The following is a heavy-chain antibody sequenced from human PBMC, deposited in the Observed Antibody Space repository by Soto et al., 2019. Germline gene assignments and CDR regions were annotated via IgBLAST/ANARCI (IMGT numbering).Heavy chain of an antibody. Sequence: QITLKESGPTLVKPTQTLTLTCTFSGFSLTRGVAVGWIRQPPGKALEWLALIYWDDDKRYSPSLKSRLTITKDTSKNPVVLTMTNLGPVDTATYYCARDSYGSGYGMDVWGQGTTVTVSS. V-gene: IGHV2-5*02. CDR1: GFSLTRGVA. CDR3: ARDSYGSGYGMDV. D-gene: IGHD3-10*01. CDR2: IYWDDDK. J-gene: IGHJ6*02.